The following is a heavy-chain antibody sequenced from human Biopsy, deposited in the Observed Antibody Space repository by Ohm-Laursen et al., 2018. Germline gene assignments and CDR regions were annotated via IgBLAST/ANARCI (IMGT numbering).Heavy chain of an antibody. J-gene: IGHJ4*02. V-gene: IGHV3-7*01. Sequence: SLRLSCAASGFTFSSYWMSWVRQAPGKGLEWVANIKQDGSETYFVDSVKGRFTISRDSAKSPLYLQMSSLRAEDTAVYYCARSMTTMVRRRSYYFDYWGQGTLVTVSS. D-gene: IGHD3-10*01. CDR2: IKQDGSET. CDR1: GFTFSSYW. CDR3: ARSMTTMVRRRSYYFDY.